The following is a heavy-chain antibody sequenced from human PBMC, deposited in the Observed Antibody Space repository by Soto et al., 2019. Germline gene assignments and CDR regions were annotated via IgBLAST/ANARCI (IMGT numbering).Heavy chain of an antibody. Sequence: GASVKVSCKASGYTFTSYYMHWVRQAPGQGLEWMGIINPSGGFTTYAQKFQGRVTMTRDTSTSTVYMDLSRLRSEDTALYYCARGGRGSGSYSLDHQYYYTDVWGKGTTVTVSS. J-gene: IGHJ6*03. V-gene: IGHV1-46*03. CDR1: GYTFTSYY. CDR2: INPSGGFT. D-gene: IGHD3-10*01. CDR3: ARGGRGSGSYSLDHQYYYTDV.